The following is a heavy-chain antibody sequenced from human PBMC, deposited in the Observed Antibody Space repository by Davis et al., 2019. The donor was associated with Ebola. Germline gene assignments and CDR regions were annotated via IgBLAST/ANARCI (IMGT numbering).Heavy chain of an antibody. CDR3: AKGSRYGDYGDYFDY. V-gene: IGHV3-33*06. CDR2: IWYDGSNK. D-gene: IGHD4-17*01. CDR1: GFTFSSYG. J-gene: IGHJ4*02. Sequence: GGSLRLSCAASGFTFSSYGMHWVRQAPGKGLEWVAVIWYDGSNKYYADSVKGRYTISRDNSKNTLYLQMNSLRAEDTAVYYCAKGSRYGDYGDYFDYWGQGTLVTVSS.